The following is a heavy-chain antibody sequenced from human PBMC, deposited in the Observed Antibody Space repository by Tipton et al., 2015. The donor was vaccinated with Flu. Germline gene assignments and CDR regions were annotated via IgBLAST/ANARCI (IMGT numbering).Heavy chain of an antibody. J-gene: IGHJ3*02. Sequence: TLSLTCTVSGGSIRSYYWSWIRQPAGKGLEWIGRMYTSGSTNDNPSLKSRVTMSLDTSKNQFSLKLTSVTAADTAVYYCARDGFITMIVVVTPGAFDIWGQGTMVTVSS. CDR3: ARDGFITMIVVVTPGAFDI. CDR1: GGSIRSYY. D-gene: IGHD3-22*01. CDR2: MYTSGST. V-gene: IGHV4-4*07.